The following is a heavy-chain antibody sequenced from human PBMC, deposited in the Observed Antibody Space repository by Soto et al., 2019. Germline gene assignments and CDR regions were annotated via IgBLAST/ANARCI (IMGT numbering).Heavy chain of an antibody. J-gene: IGHJ6*02. Sequence: GGSLRLSCAASGFTLSSYAMHWVLQAPGKGLEWVAVISYDGSNKYYADSVTGRFTISRDNSKNTLYLQMKSLRAEDTAVYYCARKTGSSTSARHYYGMDVWGQGTTVTVSS. CDR3: ARKTGSSTSARHYYGMDV. V-gene: IGHV3-30-3*01. D-gene: IGHD2-2*01. CDR2: ISYDGSNK. CDR1: GFTLSSYA.